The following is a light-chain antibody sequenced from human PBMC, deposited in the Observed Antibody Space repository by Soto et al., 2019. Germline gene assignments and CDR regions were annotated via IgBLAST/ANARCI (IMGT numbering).Light chain of an antibody. V-gene: IGKV1-39*01. J-gene: IGKJ1*01. CDR1: QSVSSY. CDR2: AAS. Sequence: DIQMTQSPSSLSASVGDRVTITCRASQSVSSYLNGYQQKPGKAPKLLIYAASTLQSGVPSRFSGSGSGTDFTLTISSLQPEDFATYYCQQSDSAPRTFGLGTKVEVK. CDR3: QQSDSAPRT.